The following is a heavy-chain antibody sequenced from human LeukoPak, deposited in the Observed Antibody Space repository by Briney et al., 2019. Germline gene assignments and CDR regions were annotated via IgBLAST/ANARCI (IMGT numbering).Heavy chain of an antibody. D-gene: IGHD3-16*01. CDR2: IYPSGST. V-gene: IGHV4-61*02. CDR1: GGSINSVNYF. Sequence: SQTLSLTCTVSGGSINSVNYFWNWVRQPAGKGLEWIGRIYPSGSTTYNPSLQSRVTMSIDASKNQFSLNLASVTAADTAVYYCVRYDYGLRRSHLDYWGQGTPVTVSS. J-gene: IGHJ4*02. CDR3: VRYDYGLRRSHLDY.